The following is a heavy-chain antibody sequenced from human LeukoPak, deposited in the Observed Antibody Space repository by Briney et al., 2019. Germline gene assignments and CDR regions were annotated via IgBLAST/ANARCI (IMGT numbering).Heavy chain of an antibody. CDR2: ISGSGGST. D-gene: IGHD5-18*01. J-gene: IGHJ3*02. Sequence: GGSLRLSCAASGFTFSSYAMSWVRQAPGKGLEWVSAISGSGGSTYYADSVKGRFTISRDNSKNTPYLQMNSLRAEDTAVYYCAKGTIGYSYGTNAFDIWGQGTMVTVSS. CDR3: AKGTIGYSYGTNAFDI. CDR1: GFTFSSYA. V-gene: IGHV3-23*01.